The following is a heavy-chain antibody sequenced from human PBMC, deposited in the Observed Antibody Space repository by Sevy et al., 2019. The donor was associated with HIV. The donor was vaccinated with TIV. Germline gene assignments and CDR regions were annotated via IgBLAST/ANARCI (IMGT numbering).Heavy chain of an antibody. V-gene: IGHV4-59*01. Sequence: SETLSLICSVSGGSISGDHWSWIRRPPGKGLQWVGCVFSSGNTKYNPSLMSRVTISPDTSNSQFSLKLTSATTADTAVYYCARSGDLGFFDLGFDSWGQGTLVTVSS. J-gene: IGHJ4*02. CDR2: VFSSGNT. CDR1: GGSISGDH. D-gene: IGHD3-9*01. CDR3: ARSGDLGFFDLGFDS.